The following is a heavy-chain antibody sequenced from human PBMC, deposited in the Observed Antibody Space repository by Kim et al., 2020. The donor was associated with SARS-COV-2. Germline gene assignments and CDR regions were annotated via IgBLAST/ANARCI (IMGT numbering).Heavy chain of an antibody. CDR3: ARDRRTFDY. J-gene: IGHJ4*02. CDR2: NK. V-gene: IGHV3-30*01. Sequence: NKSHADTVKGRFTISRDNAKNTLVLQMNSLRAEDTAVYYCARDRRTFDYWGQGTLVTVSS.